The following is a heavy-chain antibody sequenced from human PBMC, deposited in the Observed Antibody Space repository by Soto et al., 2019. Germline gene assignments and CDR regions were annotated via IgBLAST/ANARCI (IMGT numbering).Heavy chain of an antibody. CDR2: ISYDGSNK. CDR1: GFTFSSYA. CDR3: AREPPRYSYGSLSLYYYYYGMDV. D-gene: IGHD5-18*01. Sequence: GGSLRVSCAASGFTFSSYAMHWVRQAPGKGLEWVAVISYDGSNKYYADSVKGRFAISRDNSKNTLYLQMNSLRAEDTAVYYCAREPPRYSYGSLSLYYYYYGMDVWGQGTTVTVSS. V-gene: IGHV3-30*09. J-gene: IGHJ6*02.